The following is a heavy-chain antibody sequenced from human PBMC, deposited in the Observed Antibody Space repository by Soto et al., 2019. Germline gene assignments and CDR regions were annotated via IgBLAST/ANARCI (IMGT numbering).Heavy chain of an antibody. D-gene: IGHD2-2*01. CDR3: AKGELGYCSSTSCYQGDYYYGMDV. CDR1: GFTFSSYG. Sequence: QVQLVESGGGVVQPGRSLRLSCAASGFTFSSYGMHWVRQAPGKGLEWVAVISYDGSNKYYADSVKGRFTISRDNSKNTLYLQMNSLRAEDTAVYYCAKGELGYCSSTSCYQGDYYYGMDVWGQGTTVTVSS. CDR2: ISYDGSNK. J-gene: IGHJ6*02. V-gene: IGHV3-30*18.